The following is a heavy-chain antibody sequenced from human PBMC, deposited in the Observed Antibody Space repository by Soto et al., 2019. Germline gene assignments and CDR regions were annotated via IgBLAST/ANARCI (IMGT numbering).Heavy chain of an antibody. V-gene: IGHV3-23*01. CDR3: AKAPPSIAVAYYYYYMDV. Sequence: GGSLRLSCAASGFTFSSYAMSWVRQAPGKGLEWVSAISGSGGSTYYADSVKGRFTISRDNSKNTLYLQMNSLRAEDTAVYYCAKAPPSIAVAYYYYYMDVWGKGTTVTVSS. J-gene: IGHJ6*03. CDR1: GFTFSSYA. CDR2: ISGSGGST. D-gene: IGHD6-19*01.